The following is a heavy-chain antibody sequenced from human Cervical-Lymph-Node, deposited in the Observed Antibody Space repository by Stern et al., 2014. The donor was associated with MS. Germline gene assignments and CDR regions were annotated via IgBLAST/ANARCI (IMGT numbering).Heavy chain of an antibody. CDR1: GGTFRSYA. D-gene: IGHD6-6*01. V-gene: IGHV1-69*01. Sequence: VQLVESGAEVKKPGSSVKVSCKASGGTFRSYALSWVRQAPGQGLEWMGGVIPILGTANDAQKCQGRVTITADESTSTAYMELSSLRSEDTAVYYCARVPYSSSSWGWFDPWGQGTLVTVSS. J-gene: IGHJ5*02. CDR2: VIPILGTA. CDR3: ARVPYSSSSWGWFDP.